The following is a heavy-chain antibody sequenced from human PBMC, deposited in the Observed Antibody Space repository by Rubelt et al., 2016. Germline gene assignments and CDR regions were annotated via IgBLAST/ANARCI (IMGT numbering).Heavy chain of an antibody. CDR1: GYSFSTSD. V-gene: IGHV1-8*01. CDR2: MNPNTGYT. CDR3: ARGVI. D-gene: IGHD3-10*01. J-gene: IGHJ4*02. Sequence: QVQMVQSGAEVKKPGASVKVSCKASGYSFSTSDINWVRQGTGQGLEWMGWMNPNTGYTGYAQKFQGRVTMTSNISISTAYLYLSSLRSEDTAVHYCARGVIWGQGTLVAISS.